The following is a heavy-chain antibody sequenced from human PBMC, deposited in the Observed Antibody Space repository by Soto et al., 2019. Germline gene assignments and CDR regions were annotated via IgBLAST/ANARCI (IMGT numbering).Heavy chain of an antibody. J-gene: IGHJ4*02. CDR1: GFTFSDYY. CDR3: ATDLGPSSYYYGSGSYYNGHDY. CDR2: ISSSGSTV. V-gene: IGHV3-11*01. Sequence: PGGSLRLYCAASGFTFSDYYMSWIRQAPGKGLEWVSYISSSGSTVYYADSVKGRFTISRDNAKNSLYLQMNSLRAEDTAVYYCATDLGPSSYYYGSGSYYNGHDYWGQGTLVTVSS. D-gene: IGHD3-10*01.